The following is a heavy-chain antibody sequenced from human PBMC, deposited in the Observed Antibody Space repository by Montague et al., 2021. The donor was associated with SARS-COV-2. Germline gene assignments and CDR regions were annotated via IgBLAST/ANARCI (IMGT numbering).Heavy chain of an antibody. CDR1: GFSLSTSGMC. J-gene: IGHJ4*02. V-gene: IGHV2-70*01. CDR2: IDWDDDK. CDR3: ATTIYDYVWGTRVEFDY. D-gene: IGHD3-16*01. Sequence: PALVKPTQTLTLTCTFSGFSLSTSGMCVGWIRQPPGKALECLALIDWDDDKYYSTSLKTRLTISKDTSKNQVVLTMTNMDPVDTATYYCATTIYDYVWGTRVEFDYWGQGTLVTVSS.